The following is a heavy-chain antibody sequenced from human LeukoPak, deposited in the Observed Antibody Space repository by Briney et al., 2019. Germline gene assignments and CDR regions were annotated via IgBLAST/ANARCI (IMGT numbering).Heavy chain of an antibody. CDR2: IRGSGGST. CDR1: GFTFIRYA. D-gene: IGHD6-25*01. CDR3: ARRTNSSGAFDI. V-gene: IGHV3-23*01. Sequence: GGSLRLSCAASGFTFIRYAMTWVRQAPGKGLEWVSSIRGSGGSTYHADSVRGRFTISRDNSRNTLYPQMKSLKADDTAVYYCARRTNSSGAFDIWGQGTMVTVSS. J-gene: IGHJ3*02.